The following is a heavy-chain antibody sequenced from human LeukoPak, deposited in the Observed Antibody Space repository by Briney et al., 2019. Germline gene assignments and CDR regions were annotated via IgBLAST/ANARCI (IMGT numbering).Heavy chain of an antibody. J-gene: IGHJ5*02. D-gene: IGHD3-10*01. Sequence: SETLSLTCAVYGGSLSGYYWTWIRQPPGKGLEWIGEINHGGSANYNPSLKSRVTMSVDTSKNQFSLKLSSVTAADTAVYYCARDLNGSGSYYRKAFDPWGQGTLVTVSS. CDR3: ARDLNGSGSYYRKAFDP. V-gene: IGHV4-34*01. CDR1: GGSLSGYY. CDR2: INHGGSA.